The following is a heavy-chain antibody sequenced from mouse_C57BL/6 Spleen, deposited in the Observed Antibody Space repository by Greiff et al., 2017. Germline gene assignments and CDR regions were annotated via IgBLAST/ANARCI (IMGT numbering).Heavy chain of an antibody. Sequence: EVQLVESGGGLVQPGGSLSLSCAASGFTFTDYYMSWVRQPPGKALEWLGFIRNKANGYTTEYSASVKGRFTISRDNSQSILYLQMNALKAEDSASDYCARLGYAMDYWGQGTSVTVSS. CDR1: GFTFTDYY. J-gene: IGHJ4*01. CDR3: ARLGYAMDY. V-gene: IGHV7-3*01. CDR2: IRNKANGYTT.